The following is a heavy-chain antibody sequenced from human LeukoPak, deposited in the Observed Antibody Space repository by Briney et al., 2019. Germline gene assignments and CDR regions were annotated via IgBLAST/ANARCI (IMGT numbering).Heavy chain of an antibody. Sequence: GASVKVSCKVSGYTLTELSMHWVRQAPGKGLEWMGGFDPEDGETIYAQKFQGRVTMTEDTPTDTAYMELSSLRSEDTAVYYCATDLSGYCSGGSCLFDYWGQGTLVTVSS. D-gene: IGHD2-15*01. J-gene: IGHJ4*02. CDR2: FDPEDGET. CDR1: GYTLTELS. CDR3: ATDLSGYCSGGSCLFDY. V-gene: IGHV1-24*01.